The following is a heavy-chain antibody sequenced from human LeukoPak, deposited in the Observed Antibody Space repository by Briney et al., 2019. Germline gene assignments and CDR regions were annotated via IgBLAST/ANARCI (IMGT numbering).Heavy chain of an antibody. V-gene: IGHV3-72*01. CDR2: TRNRANGYTT. CDR3: ARAFCYSGGTCYSDYNDH. J-gene: IGHJ4*02. D-gene: IGHD2-15*01. Sequence: PGGSLRLSCAASGFTFSDYYIDWVRQAPGKGLEWVGRTRNRANGYTTEYAASVEGRFTVSRDNSKNSLFLQMNGLRPEDTAVYFCARAFCYSGGTCYSDYNDHWGQGALVTVSS. CDR1: GFTFSDYY.